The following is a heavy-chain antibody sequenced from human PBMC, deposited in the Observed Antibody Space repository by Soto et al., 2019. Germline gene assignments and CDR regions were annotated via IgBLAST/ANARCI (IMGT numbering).Heavy chain of an antibody. J-gene: IGHJ4*02. CDR3: ARGRYGDY. CDR1: GYAFTTYG. CDR2: ISAHNGNP. Sequence: QVHLVQSGAEVKKPGASVKVSCQGSGYAFTTYGITWVRQAPGQGLEWMGWISAHNGNPNYAQKLQGRVTVTRDTSTSTASMELRSLRYDDTAVYYCARGRYGDYWGQGALVTVSS. D-gene: IGHD1-1*01. V-gene: IGHV1-18*01.